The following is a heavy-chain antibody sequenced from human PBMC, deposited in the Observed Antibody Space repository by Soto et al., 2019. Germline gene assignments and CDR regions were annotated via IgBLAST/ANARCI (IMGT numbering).Heavy chain of an antibody. J-gene: IGHJ4*02. CDR3: AKDYCSSTNCYNDY. CDR1: GFTFSSYG. CDR2: ISYDGSNK. D-gene: IGHD2-2*02. Sequence: GGSLRLSCAASGFTFSSYGIHWVRQAPGKGLEWVAVISYDGSNKYYADSVKGRFTISRDNSKNTLFLQMNSLRPEDTAVYYCAKDYCSSTNCYNDYWGQGTRVTVSS. V-gene: IGHV3-30*18.